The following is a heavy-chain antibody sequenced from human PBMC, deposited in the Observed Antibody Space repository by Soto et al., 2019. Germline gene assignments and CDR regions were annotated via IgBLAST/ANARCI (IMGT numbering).Heavy chain of an antibody. Sequence: QLQLQESGPGLVKPSETLSLTCTVSGGSLSSSSYYWGWIRQPPGKGLEWIGSIYYSGSTYYNPSLKSRVTISVDTSKNQFSLKLSSVTAADTAVYYCARLDPYGSGSYTYYFDYWGQGTLVTVSS. CDR1: GGSLSSSSYY. J-gene: IGHJ4*02. CDR3: ARLDPYGSGSYTYYFDY. V-gene: IGHV4-39*01. D-gene: IGHD3-10*01. CDR2: IYYSGST.